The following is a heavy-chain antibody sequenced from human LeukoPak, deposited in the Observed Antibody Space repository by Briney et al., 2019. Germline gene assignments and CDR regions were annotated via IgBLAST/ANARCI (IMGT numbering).Heavy chain of an antibody. Sequence: SVKVSCKASGGTFSTYAISWVRQAPGQGLEWMGAIIPILGITNYAQKFQGRVTITADKSTSTAYMELSSLRSDDTAVYYCARDPSGGYVPYFDYWGQGTLVTVSS. V-gene: IGHV1-69*04. CDR3: ARDPSGGYVPYFDY. J-gene: IGHJ4*02. D-gene: IGHD3-16*01. CDR1: GGTFSTYA. CDR2: IIPILGIT.